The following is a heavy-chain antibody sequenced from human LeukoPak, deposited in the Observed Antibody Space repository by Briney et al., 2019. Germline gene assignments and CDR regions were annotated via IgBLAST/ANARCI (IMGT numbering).Heavy chain of an antibody. V-gene: IGHV3-9*01. J-gene: IGHJ4*02. CDR1: GFTFDDYA. CDR3: ARDGPDYYDSSGYDY. Sequence: GGSLRLSCAASGFTFDDYAMHWVRQAPGKGLEWVSGISWNSGSIGYADSVKGRFTIPRDNAKNSLYLQMNSLRAEDTAVYYCARDGPDYYDSSGYDYWGQGTLVTVSS. CDR2: ISWNSGSI. D-gene: IGHD3-22*01.